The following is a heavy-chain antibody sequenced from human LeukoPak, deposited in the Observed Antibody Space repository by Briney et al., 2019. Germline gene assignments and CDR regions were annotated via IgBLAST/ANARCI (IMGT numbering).Heavy chain of an antibody. CDR1: GGSISSYY. Sequence: SETLSLTCTVSGGSISSYYWSWIRPPAGKGLGWIGRIYTSGSTNYNPSLKSRVTMSVDTSKNQFSLKLSSVTAADTAVYYCARDRYGSGSYYKSWFDPWGQGTLVTVSS. D-gene: IGHD3-10*01. V-gene: IGHV4-4*07. J-gene: IGHJ5*02. CDR3: ARDRYGSGSYYKSWFDP. CDR2: IYTSGST.